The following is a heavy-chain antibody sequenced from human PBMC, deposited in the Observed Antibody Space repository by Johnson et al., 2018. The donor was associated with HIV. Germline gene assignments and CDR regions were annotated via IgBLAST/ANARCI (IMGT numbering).Heavy chain of an antibody. J-gene: IGHJ3*02. CDR1: GFNFNNYG. V-gene: IGHV3-30*18. CDR2: ISYDGSNK. CDR3: AKVRSGWSTGAFDI. Sequence: QVQLVESGGGVVQPGRSLRLSCAASGFNFNNYGMHWVRQAPGKGLEWVAVISYDGSNKYFADSVKGRFTIPRDKSKNTLYLQMNSLRAEDTAVYYCAKVRSGWSTGAFDIWGQGTMVTVSS. D-gene: IGHD6-19*01.